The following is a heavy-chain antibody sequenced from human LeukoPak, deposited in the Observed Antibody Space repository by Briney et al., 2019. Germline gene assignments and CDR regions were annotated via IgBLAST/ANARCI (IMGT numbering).Heavy chain of an antibody. CDR2: MYFGGST. Sequence: PSETLSLTSTLSGGSISTTSYYWRSTRPPPGQGLEWNGCMYFGGSTYYNSSLESRITISVDTSKYQCSLSLRSMTAADTAVYHCARHRWDDYDSSLNWFDPWGQGTLVTVSS. J-gene: IGHJ5*02. CDR1: GGSISTTSYY. CDR3: ARHRWDDYDSSLNWFDP. V-gene: IGHV4-39*01. D-gene: IGHD3-22*01.